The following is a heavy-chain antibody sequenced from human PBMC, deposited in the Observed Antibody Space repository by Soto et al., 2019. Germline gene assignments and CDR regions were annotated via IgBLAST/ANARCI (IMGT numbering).Heavy chain of an antibody. V-gene: IGHV3-53*01. CDR2: IYAGTIT. J-gene: IGHJ4*02. CDR3: ERIHYDHSGTIFDY. Sequence: GGSLRLSCAVSGITVSSYYMSWVRQAAGKGLEWVSVIYAGTITYYADSVKGRFTIYRDNSKNTLNLEMNSLRVEDTAVYYCERIHYDHSGTIFDYWGQGTLVTVSS. CDR1: GITVSSYY. D-gene: IGHD3-22*01.